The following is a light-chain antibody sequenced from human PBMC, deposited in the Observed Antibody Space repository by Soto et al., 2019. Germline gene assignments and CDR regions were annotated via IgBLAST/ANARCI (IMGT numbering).Light chain of an antibody. CDR2: SND. CDR3: AAWDDSLSGFWV. Sequence: QSVLTQPPSASGTPGQGVHISCSGDSSNLGSNYVYWYQQFPGAAPKLLIYSNDKRSSGVPDRFSASKSGTSASLAISGLRSEDEATYFCAAWDDSLSGFWVFGGGTKLTVL. J-gene: IGLJ3*02. V-gene: IGLV1-47*02. CDR1: SSNLGSNY.